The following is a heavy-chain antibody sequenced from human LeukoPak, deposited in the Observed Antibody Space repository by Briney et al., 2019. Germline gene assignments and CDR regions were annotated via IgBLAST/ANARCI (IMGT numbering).Heavy chain of an antibody. CDR3: ARVVEYYFDY. D-gene: IGHD3-10*01. J-gene: IGHJ4*02. CDR2: INPNSGGT. CDR1: GYSFTSYD. Sequence: ASVKVSCKTSGYSFTSYDINWVRQAPGQGLEWMGWINPNSGGTNYAQKFQGRVTMTRDTSISTAYMELSRLRSDDTAVYYCARVVEYYFDYWGQGTLVTVSS. V-gene: IGHV1-2*02.